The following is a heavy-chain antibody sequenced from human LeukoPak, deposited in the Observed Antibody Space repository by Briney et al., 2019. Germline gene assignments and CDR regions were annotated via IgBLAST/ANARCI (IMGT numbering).Heavy chain of an antibody. J-gene: IGHJ6*03. CDR1: GFTFSSYA. CDR2: ISDSGGRT. CDR3: AREHYFYYMDG. Sequence: GGSLRLSCAASGFTFSSYAMTWVRQAPGKGLEWVSSISDSGGRTYYADSVKDRCTISRDNSKNTLYLQMNSLRAEDTAVYYCAREHYFYYMDGWGKGTTVTVSS. V-gene: IGHV3-23*01.